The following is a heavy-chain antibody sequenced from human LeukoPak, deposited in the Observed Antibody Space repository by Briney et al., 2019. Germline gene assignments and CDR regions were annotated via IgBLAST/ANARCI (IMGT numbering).Heavy chain of an antibody. CDR1: GFIFSTYT. V-gene: IGHV3-21*01. CDR2: ISSSTSYI. J-gene: IGHJ4*02. D-gene: IGHD5-18*01. Sequence: PGGSLRLSCAASGFIFSTYTMNWVRQAPGKGLEWVSSISSSTSYIYCADSVKGRFTISRDNAKKSLYLQMNSLRAEDTAVYYCARELTALSLDFDYWGQGTLVTVSS. CDR3: ARELTALSLDFDY.